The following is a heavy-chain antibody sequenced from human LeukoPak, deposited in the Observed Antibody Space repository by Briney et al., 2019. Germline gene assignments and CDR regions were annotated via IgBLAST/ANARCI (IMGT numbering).Heavy chain of an antibody. Sequence: PGGSLRLSCAASGFTFSSYAMSWVRQAPGKGLEWVSAISGSGGSTYYADSVKGRFTISRDNSKNTLYLQMNSLRAEDTAVYYCAEDLYYYDSRTCYWGQGTLVTVSS. CDR2: ISGSGGST. V-gene: IGHV3-23*01. CDR3: AEDLYYYDSRTCY. CDR1: GFTFSSYA. J-gene: IGHJ4*02. D-gene: IGHD3-22*01.